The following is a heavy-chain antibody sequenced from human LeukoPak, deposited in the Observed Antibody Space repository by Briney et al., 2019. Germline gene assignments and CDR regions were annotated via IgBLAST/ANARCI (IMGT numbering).Heavy chain of an antibody. J-gene: IGHJ6*03. Sequence: SETLSLTCTVSGGSISSGSYYWSWIRQPAGKGLEWIGRIYTSGSTNYNPSLKSRVTISVDASKNQFSLKLSSVTAADTAVYYCARGDRSDSPYYYYYMDVWGKGTTVTVSS. V-gene: IGHV4-61*02. CDR3: ARGDRSDSPYYYYYMDV. D-gene: IGHD3-22*01. CDR1: GGSISSGSYY. CDR2: IYTSGST.